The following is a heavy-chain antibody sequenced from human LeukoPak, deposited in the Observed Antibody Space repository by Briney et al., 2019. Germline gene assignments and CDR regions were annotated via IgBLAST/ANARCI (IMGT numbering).Heavy chain of an antibody. J-gene: IGHJ4*02. CDR3: AKSRARREGSSGSIDS. Sequence: GGSLRLSCAASGFTFSNYAMSWVRQAPGKGLEWVSGIGGSGDSTYYADSVKGRFTISRGNSKNTLYLHMNSLRAEDTAVYYCAKSRARREGSSGSIDSWGQGTLVTVSS. V-gene: IGHV3-23*01. CDR1: GFTFSNYA. CDR2: IGGSGDST. D-gene: IGHD3-22*01.